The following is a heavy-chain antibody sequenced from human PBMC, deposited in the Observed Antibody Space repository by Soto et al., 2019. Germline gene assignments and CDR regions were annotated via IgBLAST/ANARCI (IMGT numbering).Heavy chain of an antibody. Sequence: EVQLVESGGGLVQPGGSLRLSCAASGFTFSSYWMHWVRQAPGKGLVWVSRINSDGSSTSYADSVKGRFTISRDNAKNTRYLQMNSLRAEDTAVYYCARDRGWFGEVPFDYWGQGTLVTVSS. CDR1: GFTFSSYW. CDR2: INSDGSST. V-gene: IGHV3-74*01. D-gene: IGHD3-10*01. J-gene: IGHJ4*02. CDR3: ARDRGWFGEVPFDY.